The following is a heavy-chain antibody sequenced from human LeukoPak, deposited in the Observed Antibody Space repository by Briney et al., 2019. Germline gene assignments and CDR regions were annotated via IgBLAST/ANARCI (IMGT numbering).Heavy chain of an antibody. CDR2: ISGSGGST. J-gene: IGHJ4*02. Sequence: GGSLRLSCAASGFTFSSYSMSWVRQAPGKGLEWVSAISGSGGSTYYADSVKGRFTISRDNSKNTLYLQMNSLRAEDTAVYYCAKDPYRTIVVVDFDYWGQGTLVTVSS. V-gene: IGHV3-23*01. D-gene: IGHD3-22*01. CDR1: GFTFSSYS. CDR3: AKDPYRTIVVVDFDY.